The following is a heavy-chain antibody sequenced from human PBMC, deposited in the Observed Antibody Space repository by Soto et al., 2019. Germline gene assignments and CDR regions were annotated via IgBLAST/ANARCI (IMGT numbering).Heavy chain of an antibody. V-gene: IGHV4-39*01. Sequence: QLQLQESGPGLVKPSETLSLTCTVSGGSISSSSYYWGWIRQPPGKGLEWIGSIYYSGSTYYNPSLKSRVPISVDTSKNQFSLKLSSVTAADTAVYYCARHGITIFGLGWFDPWGQGTLVTVSS. J-gene: IGHJ5*02. CDR1: GGSISSSSYY. CDR3: ARHGITIFGLGWFDP. D-gene: IGHD3-3*01. CDR2: IYYSGST.